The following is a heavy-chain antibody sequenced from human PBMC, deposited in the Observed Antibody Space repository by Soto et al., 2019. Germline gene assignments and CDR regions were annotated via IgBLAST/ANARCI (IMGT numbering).Heavy chain of an antibody. D-gene: IGHD6-13*01. Sequence: QVQLVQSGAEVKKPGASVKVSCKASGYTFTSYDINWVRQATGQGLEWMGWMNPNSGNTGYAQKFQGRVTMTRNTSISTAYMELSSLRSEDTAVYYCARGRRYSSLWKYYFVYWGQGTLVTVSS. CDR2: MNPNSGNT. V-gene: IGHV1-8*01. CDR3: ARGRRYSSLWKYYFVY. CDR1: GYTFTSYD. J-gene: IGHJ4*02.